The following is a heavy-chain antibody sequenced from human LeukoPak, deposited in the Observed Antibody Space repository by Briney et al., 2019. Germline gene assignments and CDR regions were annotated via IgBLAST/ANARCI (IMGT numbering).Heavy chain of an antibody. Sequence: SETLSLTCIVSGYSISSGYYWGWIRRPPGKGLEWIGEINHSGSTNYNPSLKSRVTISVDTSKNQFSLKLSSVTAADTAVYYCARDLARITIFGVVSPGWFDPWGQGTLVTVSS. CDR1: GYSISSGYY. CDR2: INHSGST. J-gene: IGHJ5*02. D-gene: IGHD3-3*01. CDR3: ARDLARITIFGVVSPGWFDP. V-gene: IGHV4-38-2*02.